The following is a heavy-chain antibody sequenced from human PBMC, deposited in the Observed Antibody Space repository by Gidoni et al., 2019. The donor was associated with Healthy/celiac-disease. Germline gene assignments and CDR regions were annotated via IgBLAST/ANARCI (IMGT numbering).Heavy chain of an antibody. J-gene: IGHJ4*02. CDR2: IYYSGST. CDR1: GGSISSYY. CDR3: ASNSFPLQPFDY. V-gene: IGHV4-59*01. Sequence: QVQLQESGPGLVKPSETLSLTCTVSGGSISSYYWSWIRQPPGKGLEWIGYIYYSGSTNYNPSLKSRVTISVDTSKNQFSLKLSSVTAADTAVYYCASNSFPLQPFDYWGQGTLVTVSS. D-gene: IGHD4-4*01.